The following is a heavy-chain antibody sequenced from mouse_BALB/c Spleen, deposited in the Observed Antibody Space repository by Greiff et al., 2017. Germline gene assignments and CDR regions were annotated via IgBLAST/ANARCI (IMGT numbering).Heavy chain of an antibody. J-gene: IGHJ3*01. Sequence: QVQLQQSGAELAKPGASVKMSCKASGYTFTSYWMHWVKQRPGQGLEWIGYINPSTGYTEYNQKFKDKATLTADKSSSTAYMQLSSLTSEDSAVYYCARRDYGSLAYWGQGTLVTVSA. CDR3: ARRDYGSLAY. D-gene: IGHD1-1*01. CDR2: INPSTGYT. CDR1: GYTFTSYW. V-gene: IGHV1-7*01.